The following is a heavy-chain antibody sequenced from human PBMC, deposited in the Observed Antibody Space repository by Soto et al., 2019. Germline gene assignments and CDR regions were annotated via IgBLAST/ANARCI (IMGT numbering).Heavy chain of an antibody. CDR1: GGTFSSYT. D-gene: IGHD5-12*01. CDR2: IIPILGIA. J-gene: IGHJ5*02. V-gene: IGHV1-69*08. CDR3: AIDKDGYTHGWFDP. Sequence: QVQLVQSGAEVKKPGSSVKVSCKASGGTFSSYTVSWVLQAPGQGIEWMGRIIPILGIANYAQKFQGRVTITADKSTSTAYMELSSLRSEDTAVFYCAIDKDGYTHGWFDPWGQGPLVTVSS.